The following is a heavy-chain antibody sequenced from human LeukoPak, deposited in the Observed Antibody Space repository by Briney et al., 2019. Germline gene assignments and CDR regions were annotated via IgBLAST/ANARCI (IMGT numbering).Heavy chain of an antibody. CDR3: AATLTVTTGSTYYGMDV. CDR2: IVVGSSHT. Sequence: SVKVSCKASGFSVATSAVQWVRQARGQRLEWIGWIVVGSSHTNYAQKFQERVTITRDMSTTTAYMELSSLRSEDTAVYYCAATLTVTTGSTYYGMDVWGQGTTVTVSS. J-gene: IGHJ6*02. D-gene: IGHD4-17*01. V-gene: IGHV1-58*01. CDR1: GFSVATSA.